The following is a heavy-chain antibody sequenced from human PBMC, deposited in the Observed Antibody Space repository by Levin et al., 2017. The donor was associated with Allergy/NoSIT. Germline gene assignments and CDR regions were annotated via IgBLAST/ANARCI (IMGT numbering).Heavy chain of an antibody. V-gene: IGHV3-74*01. CDR1: GFTFSSYW. D-gene: IGHD6-19*01. CDR2: INSDGSST. Sequence: PGGSLRLSCAASGFTFSSYWMHWVRQAPGKGLVWVSRINSDGSSTSYADSVKGRFTISRDNAKNTLYLQMNSLRAEDTAVYYCARAYGQGRIAVAGTSGYWGQGTLVTVSS. CDR3: ARAYGQGRIAVAGTSGY. J-gene: IGHJ4*02.